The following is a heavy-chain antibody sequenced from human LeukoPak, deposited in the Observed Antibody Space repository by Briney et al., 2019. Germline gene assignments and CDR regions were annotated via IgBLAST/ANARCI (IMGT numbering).Heavy chain of an antibody. D-gene: IGHD3-10*01. CDR2: ISSSSSYI. V-gene: IGHV3-21*01. CDR3: AREGSPWFGELPSDY. J-gene: IGHJ4*02. Sequence: PGGSLRLSRAASGFTFSSYSMNWVRQAPGKGLEWVSSISSSSSYIYYADSVKGRFTISRDNAKNSLYLQMNSLRAEDTAVYYCAREGSPWFGELPSDYWGQGTLVTVSS. CDR1: GFTFSSYS.